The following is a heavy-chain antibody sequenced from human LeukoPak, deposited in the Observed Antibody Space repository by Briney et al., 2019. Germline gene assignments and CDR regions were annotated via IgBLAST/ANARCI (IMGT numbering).Heavy chain of an antibody. Sequence: GRSLRLSCAASGFTFSSYAMPWVRQAPGKGLEWVAVISYDGSNKYYADSVKGRFTISRDNSKNTLYLQMNSLRAEDTAVYYCARDPRRWIVVVVAATLSPRFYYFDYWGQGTLVTVSS. CDR1: GFTFSSYA. CDR2: ISYDGSNK. D-gene: IGHD2-15*01. V-gene: IGHV3-30-3*01. J-gene: IGHJ4*02. CDR3: ARDPRRWIVVVVAATLSPRFYYFDY.